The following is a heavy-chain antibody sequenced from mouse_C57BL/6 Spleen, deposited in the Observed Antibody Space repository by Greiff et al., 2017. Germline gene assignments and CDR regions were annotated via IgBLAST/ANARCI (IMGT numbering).Heavy chain of an antibody. V-gene: IGHV2-2*01. CDR2: IWSGGST. J-gene: IGHJ1*03. D-gene: IGHD2-1*01. CDR1: GFSLTSYG. Sequence: QVQLKESGPGLVQPSQSLSITCTVSGFSLTSYGVHWVRQSPGKGLEWLGVIWSGGSTDYNEAFISRLSISKDNSKSQVFFKMNSLQADDTAIYYCARKEHYGNYHWYFDVWGTGTTVTVSS. CDR3: ARKEHYGNYHWYFDV.